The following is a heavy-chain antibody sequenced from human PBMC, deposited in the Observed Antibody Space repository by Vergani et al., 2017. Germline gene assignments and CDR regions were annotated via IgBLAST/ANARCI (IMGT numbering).Heavy chain of an antibody. Sequence: QVQLQESGPGLVKPSETLYLTCTVSGGSISSYYWSWIRQPAGKGLEWIGRIYTSGSTNYNPSLKSRVTMSVDTSKNQFSLKLSSVTAADTAVYYCARDYCSSTSCFLDYWGQGTLVTVSS. D-gene: IGHD2-2*01. V-gene: IGHV4-4*07. CDR1: GGSISSYY. J-gene: IGHJ4*02. CDR2: IYTSGST. CDR3: ARDYCSSTSCFLDY.